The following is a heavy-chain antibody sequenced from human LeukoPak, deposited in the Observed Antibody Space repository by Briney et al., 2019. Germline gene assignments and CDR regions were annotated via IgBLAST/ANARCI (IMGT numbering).Heavy chain of an antibody. D-gene: IGHD3-10*01. V-gene: IGHV3-30*18. J-gene: IGHJ4*02. CDR2: ISNDGSDR. Sequence: GGSLRLSCAASEFTFNYYGMHWVRQALGKGLEWVAVISNDGSDRYYGDSVKGRFTISRDNSKNTVYLQMNSLTVEDAAVYYCVKGRSGSFFSLFDFWGQGTLVTVSS. CDR1: EFTFNYYG. CDR3: VKGRSGSFFSLFDF.